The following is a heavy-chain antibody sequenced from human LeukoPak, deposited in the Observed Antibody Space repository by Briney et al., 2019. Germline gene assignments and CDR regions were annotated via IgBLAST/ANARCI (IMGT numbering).Heavy chain of an antibody. CDR1: GGSFSGYY. Sequence: SETLSLTCAVYGGSFSGYYWSWIRQPPGKGLEWIGYIYYSGSTNYNPSLKSRVTISVDTSKNQFSLKLSSVTAADTAVYYCASAHSSSTLDYWGQGTLVTVSS. J-gene: IGHJ4*02. CDR3: ASAHSSSTLDY. D-gene: IGHD6-6*01. CDR2: IYYSGST. V-gene: IGHV4-59*01.